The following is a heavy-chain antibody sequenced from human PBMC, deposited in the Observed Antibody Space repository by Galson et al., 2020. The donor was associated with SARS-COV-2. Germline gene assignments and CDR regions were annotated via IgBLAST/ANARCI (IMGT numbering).Heavy chain of an antibody. V-gene: IGHV4-38-2*01. CDR2: IYHSGST. Sequence: SETLSLTCAVSGYSISSGYYWGWIRQPPGKGLEWIGSIYHSGSTYYNPSLKSRVTISVDTSKNQFSLKLSSVTAADTAVYYCARSGEGRFLGLGVYWGQGTLVTVSS. D-gene: IGHD3-3*01. J-gene: IGHJ4*02. CDR3: ARSGEGRFLGLGVY. CDR1: GYSISSGYY.